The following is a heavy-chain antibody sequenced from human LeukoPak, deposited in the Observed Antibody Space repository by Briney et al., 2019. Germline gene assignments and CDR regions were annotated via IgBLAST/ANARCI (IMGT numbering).Heavy chain of an antibody. CDR2: ISWNSGSI. Sequence: GGSLRLSCAASGFTFDDYAMHWVRQAPGKGLEWVSGISWNSGSIGYADSVKGRFTISRDNAKNSLYLQMNSLRAEDTALYYCASLHYYDSSVDYWGQGTPVTVSS. V-gene: IGHV3-9*01. CDR1: GFTFDDYA. CDR3: ASLHYYDSSVDY. D-gene: IGHD3-22*01. J-gene: IGHJ4*02.